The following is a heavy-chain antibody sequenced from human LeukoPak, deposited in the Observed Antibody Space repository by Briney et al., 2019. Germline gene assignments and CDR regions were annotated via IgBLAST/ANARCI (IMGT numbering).Heavy chain of an antibody. Sequence: GASVKVSCKASGYTFTSYYMHWVRQAPGQGLEWMGIINPSGGSTSYAQKFQGRVTMTRNTSISTAYMELSSLRSEDTAVYYCARGPLHTMVRGVILWFDPWGQGTLVTVSS. CDR3: ARGPLHTMVRGVILWFDP. J-gene: IGHJ5*02. CDR1: GYTFTSYY. CDR2: INPSGGST. D-gene: IGHD3-10*01. V-gene: IGHV1-46*01.